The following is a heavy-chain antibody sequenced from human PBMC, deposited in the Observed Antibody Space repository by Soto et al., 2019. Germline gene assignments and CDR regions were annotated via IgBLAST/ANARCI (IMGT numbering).Heavy chain of an antibody. CDR1: GGSSSGYY. CDR2: INHSGSS. D-gene: IGHD5-18*01. CDR3: ARDREHTYGNCFDP. J-gene: IGHJ5*02. V-gene: IGHV4-34*01. Sequence: SETLSLTCAVYGGSSSGYYWSWIRQSPGKGLEWIGEINHSGSSNYNPSLKSRVTISVDTSKNQFSLELRSVTAADTAVYYCARDREHTYGNCFDPWGQGTLVTVSS.